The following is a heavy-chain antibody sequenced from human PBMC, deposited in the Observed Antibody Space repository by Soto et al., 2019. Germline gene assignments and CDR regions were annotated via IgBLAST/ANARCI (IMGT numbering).Heavy chain of an antibody. Sequence: AGGSLRLSCAASGFSFSSYSMNWVRQAPGKGLGWVSYISSSSSTIYYADSVKGRFTISRDNAKNSLYLQMNSLRDEDTAVYYCAREREDFWSGYPHSFDYWGQGTLVTVSS. D-gene: IGHD3-3*01. J-gene: IGHJ4*02. CDR2: ISSSSSTI. CDR3: AREREDFWSGYPHSFDY. CDR1: GFSFSSYS. V-gene: IGHV3-48*02.